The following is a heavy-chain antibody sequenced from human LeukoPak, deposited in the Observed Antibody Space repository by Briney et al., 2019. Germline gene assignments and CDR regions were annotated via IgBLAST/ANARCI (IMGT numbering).Heavy chain of an antibody. CDR1: GFTFSSYG. V-gene: IGHV3-48*03. D-gene: IGHD1-7*01. CDR2: ISSSGSTI. CDR3: ARGGGSTLFFDY. J-gene: IGHJ4*02. Sequence: GGSLRLSCAASGFTFSSYGMTWVRQAPGKGLEWVSYISSSGSTIYYADSVKGRFTISRDNAKNSLYLQMNSLRAEDTAVYYYARGGGSTLFFDYWGQGTLVTVSS.